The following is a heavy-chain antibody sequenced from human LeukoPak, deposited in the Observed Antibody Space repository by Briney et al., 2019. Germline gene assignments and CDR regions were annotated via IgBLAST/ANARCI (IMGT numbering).Heavy chain of an antibody. Sequence: GASVKVSCKASGYTFTSYAMHWVRQAPGQRLEWMGWINAGNGNTKYSQEFQGRVTMTRDMSTSTVYMELSSLRSEDTAVYYCARESDNCFDYWGQGTLVTVSS. D-gene: IGHD1-20*01. CDR1: GYTFTSYA. CDR3: ARESDNCFDY. V-gene: IGHV1-3*03. J-gene: IGHJ4*02. CDR2: INAGNGNT.